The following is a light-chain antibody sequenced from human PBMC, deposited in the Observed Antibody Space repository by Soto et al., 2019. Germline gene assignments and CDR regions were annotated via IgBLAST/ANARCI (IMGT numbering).Light chain of an antibody. CDR3: SSYTSSSPVV. CDR2: DVS. Sequence: QSVLTQPASVSGSPGQSITISCTGTSSDVGGYNYVSWYQQHPGKAPKLMIYDVSNWPSGVSNRFSGSKSGNTASLTISGLQAEDEADYYCSSYTSSSPVVFGGGTKVTVL. J-gene: IGLJ2*01. CDR1: SSDVGGYNY. V-gene: IGLV2-14*01.